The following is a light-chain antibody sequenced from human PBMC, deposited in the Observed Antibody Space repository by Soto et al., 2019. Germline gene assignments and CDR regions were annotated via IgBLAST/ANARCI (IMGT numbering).Light chain of an antibody. Sequence: QSVLTQPPSVSGTPGQGVTISCSGSSSNIGTYSVYCYQHLPGMAPKLLIYNNDHRPSGVPDRFSASKSATSASLAISGLRAEDEADYYCAEWDHSLSGLFGGGTKLTVL. V-gene: IGLV1-47*01. CDR2: NND. CDR1: SSNIGTYS. CDR3: AEWDHSLSGL. J-gene: IGLJ2*01.